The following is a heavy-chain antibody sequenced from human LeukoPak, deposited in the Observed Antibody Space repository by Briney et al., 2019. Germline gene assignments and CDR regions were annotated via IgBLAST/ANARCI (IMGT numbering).Heavy chain of an antibody. CDR2: ITISGHTK. J-gene: IGHJ5*02. CDR1: GFALSTYE. CDR3: ARGDPHADL. V-gene: IGHV3-48*03. Sequence: GGSLRLSCAASGFALSTYEMNWVRQAPGKGLEWIADITISGHTKNYADSVKGRFTISRDNDRTSLYLQMNSLRVEDTGVYYCARGDPHADLWGQGTLVTVSS.